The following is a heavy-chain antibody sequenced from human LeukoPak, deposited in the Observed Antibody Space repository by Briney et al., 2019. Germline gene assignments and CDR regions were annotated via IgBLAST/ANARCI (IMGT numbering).Heavy chain of an antibody. V-gene: IGHV3-48*04. CDR1: GFTFSTYS. CDR3: ARDLGAFDI. J-gene: IGHJ3*02. CDR2: ISSSGSTI. Sequence: GGSLRLSCAASGFTFSTYSMNWVRQAPGKGLEWVSYISSSGSTIYYADSVKGRFTISRDNAKNSLYLRMNSLRAEDTAVYYCARDLGAFDIWGQGTMVTVSS. D-gene: IGHD7-27*01.